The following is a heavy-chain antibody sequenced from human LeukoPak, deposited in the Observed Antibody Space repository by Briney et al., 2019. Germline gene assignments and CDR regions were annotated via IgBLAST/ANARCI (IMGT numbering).Heavy chain of an antibody. CDR1: GFTFDDYA. D-gene: IGHD6-6*01. CDR2: IRWNSGNI. Sequence: GGSLRLSCAASGFTFDDYAMHWVRQAPGKGLERVSGIRWNSGNIGYADSVKGRFTISRDNSKNTLYLQMNSLRAEDTAVYYCARDLAARSYYYYGMDVWGRGTTVTVSS. J-gene: IGHJ6*02. V-gene: IGHV3-9*01. CDR3: ARDLAARSYYYYGMDV.